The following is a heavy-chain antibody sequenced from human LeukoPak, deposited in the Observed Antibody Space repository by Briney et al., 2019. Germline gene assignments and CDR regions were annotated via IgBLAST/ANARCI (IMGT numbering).Heavy chain of an antibody. D-gene: IGHD3-16*01. CDR2: ISYDGSNK. Sequence: GGSLRLSCAASGFTFSSYAMHWVRQAPGKGREWVAVISYDGSNKYYADSVKGRFTISRDNSKNTLYLKMNSLRAEDTAVYYCARDRWNYDYVWGSYTPRDYYYGMDVWGQGTTVTVSS. CDR1: GFTFSSYA. J-gene: IGHJ6*02. CDR3: ARDRWNYDYVWGSYTPRDYYYGMDV. V-gene: IGHV3-30-3*01.